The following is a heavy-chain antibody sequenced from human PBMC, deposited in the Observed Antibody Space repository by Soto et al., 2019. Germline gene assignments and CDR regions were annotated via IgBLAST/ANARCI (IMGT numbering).Heavy chain of an antibody. Sequence: GESLKISCQGSGYTFNIYWIGWVRQMPGKGLEWMGIIYPGDSDTKYSPSFQGQVTISVDKSTNTAYLQWSGLKASDTAIYYCVRPVQFSSCVGFWGQGTTVTVSS. CDR2: IYPGDSDT. J-gene: IGHJ6*02. CDR1: GYTFNIYW. D-gene: IGHD1-26*01. CDR3: VRPVQFSSCVGF. V-gene: IGHV5-51*01.